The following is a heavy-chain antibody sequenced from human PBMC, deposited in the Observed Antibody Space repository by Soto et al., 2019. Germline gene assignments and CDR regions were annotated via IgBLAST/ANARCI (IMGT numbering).Heavy chain of an antibody. V-gene: IGHV2-26*01. CDR3: ARMFGPYYDFWSGYYPYYFDY. J-gene: IGHJ4*02. D-gene: IGHD3-3*01. CDR1: GFSLSNARMG. CDR2: IFSNDEK. Sequence: GSCPTLVNPTETRTLTCTVSGFSLSNARMGVSWIRQPPGKALEWLAHIFSNDEKSYSTSLKSRLTISKDTSKSQVVLTMTNMDPVDTATYYCARMFGPYYDFWSGYYPYYFDYWGQGTLVTVSS.